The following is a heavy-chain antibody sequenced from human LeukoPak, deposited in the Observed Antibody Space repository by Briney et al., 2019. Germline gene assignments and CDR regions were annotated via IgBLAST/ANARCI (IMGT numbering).Heavy chain of an antibody. Sequence: PGRSLRLSCAASGFTFSSYAMHWVRQAPGKGLEWVAVISYDGSNKYYADSVKGRFTISRDNSKNTLYLQMNSLRAEDTAVYYCARDRRYCSGGSCRRSNYFDYWGQGTLVTASS. D-gene: IGHD2-15*01. CDR3: ARDRRYCSGGSCRRSNYFDY. CDR2: ISYDGSNK. V-gene: IGHV3-30-3*01. CDR1: GFTFSSYA. J-gene: IGHJ4*02.